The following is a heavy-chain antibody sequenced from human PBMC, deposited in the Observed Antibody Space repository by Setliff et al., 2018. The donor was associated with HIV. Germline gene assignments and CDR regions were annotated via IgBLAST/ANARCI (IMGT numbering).Heavy chain of an antibody. J-gene: IGHJ4*02. CDR3: ARQLSNSLDY. Sequence: ASVKVSCKASGYIFSGYYMHWVRQAAGQGLEWMGWINPSSGDTNIPQKFQGRVTMTRDTSISTAYMELSRLRSDDTAVYYCARQLSNSLDYWGQGALVTVSS. CDR1: GYIFSGYY. D-gene: IGHD7-27*01. V-gene: IGHV1-2*02. CDR2: INPSSGDT.